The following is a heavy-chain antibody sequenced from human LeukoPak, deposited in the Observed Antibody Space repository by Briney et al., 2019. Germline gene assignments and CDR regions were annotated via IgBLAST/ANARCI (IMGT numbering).Heavy chain of an antibody. CDR2: IYYSGST. Sequence: SETLPLTCTVSGGSISIYYWSWIRQPPGKGLEWIGYIYYSGSTNYNPSLKSRVTISVDTSKNQFSLKLSSVTAADTAVYYCARHGRGDLYYFDYWGQGTLVTVSS. J-gene: IGHJ4*02. CDR1: GGSISIYY. D-gene: IGHD3-10*01. CDR3: ARHGRGDLYYFDY. V-gene: IGHV4-59*08.